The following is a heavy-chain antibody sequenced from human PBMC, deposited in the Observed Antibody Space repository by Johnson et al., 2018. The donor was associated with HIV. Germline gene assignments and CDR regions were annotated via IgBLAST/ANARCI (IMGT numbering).Heavy chain of an antibody. J-gene: IGHJ3*02. V-gene: IGHV3-30*04. Sequence: QVQLVESGGGVVQPGRSLRLSCAASGFTFSSYAMHWVRQAPGKGLEWVAVISYDGSNKYYADSVKGRFTISRDKSKNTLYLQMNSLRAEDTAVYYCAKDRGYGGNLDAFDIWGQGTMVTVSS. CDR2: ISYDGSNK. D-gene: IGHD4-23*01. CDR3: AKDRGYGGNLDAFDI. CDR1: GFTFSSYA.